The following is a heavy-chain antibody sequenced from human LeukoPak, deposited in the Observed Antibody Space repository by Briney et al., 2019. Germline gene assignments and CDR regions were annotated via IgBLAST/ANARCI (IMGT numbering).Heavy chain of an antibody. J-gene: IGHJ4*02. CDR1: GFTFSDYW. D-gene: IGHD6-6*01. CDR3: ARRGGSSSRRSPIDY. V-gene: IGHV3-7*01. CDR2: IKQDGSQR. Sequence: GGSLRLSCTASGFTFSDYWMTWVRQAPGKGPEWVANIKQDGSQRYYVDSVRGRFTISRDNAKNSLFLQMNGLRAEDTAVYYCARRGGSSSRRSPIDYWGQGTLVTVTS.